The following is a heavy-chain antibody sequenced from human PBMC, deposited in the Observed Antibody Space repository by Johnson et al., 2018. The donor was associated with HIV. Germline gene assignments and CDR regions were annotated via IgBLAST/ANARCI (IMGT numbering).Heavy chain of an antibody. CDR3: ARDRGSGAFDI. Sequence: VKLVESGGGLVQPGGSLRLSCAASGFTFITYAVHWVRQAPGKGLEYVSGISANGGSTYYANSVKGRFTTSRDNSKNTLYLQMGSLRAEDMAVYYCARDRGSGAFDIWGQGTMVTVSS. V-gene: IGHV3-64*01. CDR1: GFTFITYA. D-gene: IGHD3-10*01. CDR2: ISANGGST. J-gene: IGHJ3*02.